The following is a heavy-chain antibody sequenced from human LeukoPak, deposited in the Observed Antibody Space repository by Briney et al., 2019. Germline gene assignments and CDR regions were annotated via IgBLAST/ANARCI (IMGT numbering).Heavy chain of an antibody. CDR3: ASVGYDSSGYSPYYFDY. CDR2: INPNSGGT. V-gene: IGHV1-2*06. J-gene: IGHJ4*02. D-gene: IGHD3-22*01. Sequence: GASVKVSCKASGYTFTGYYMHWVRQAPGQGLEWMGRINPNSGGTNYAQKFQGRVTMTRDTSISTAYMELSRLRSDDTAVYYCASVGYDSSGYSPYYFDYWGQGTLITVSS. CDR1: GYTFTGYY.